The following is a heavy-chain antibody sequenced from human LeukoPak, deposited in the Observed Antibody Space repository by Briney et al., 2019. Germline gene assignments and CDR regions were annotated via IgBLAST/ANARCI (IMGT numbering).Heavy chain of an antibody. CDR2: ISAYNGNT. CDR1: GYTFTSYG. Sequence: ASVKVSCKASGYTFTSYGISWVRQAPGQGLEWMGWISAYNGNTNYAQKLQGRVTMTTDTSTSTAYMELRSLRSDDTAVYYCARDFPTNYDLWSPPYYFDYWGQGTLVTVSS. CDR3: ARDFPTNYDLWSPPYYFDY. D-gene: IGHD3-3*01. J-gene: IGHJ4*02. V-gene: IGHV1-18*01.